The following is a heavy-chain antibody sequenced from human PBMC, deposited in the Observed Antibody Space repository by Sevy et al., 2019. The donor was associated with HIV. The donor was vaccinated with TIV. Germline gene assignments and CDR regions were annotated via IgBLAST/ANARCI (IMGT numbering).Heavy chain of an antibody. J-gene: IGHJ5*02. Sequence: SETLSLTCSVSGAFISSYSWSWIRQPAGKGLEWIGHIYDSGTTKYNPSLKSRVSMSVDMSKSQVSLKLNSVTAADTAVYYCAREPYCSDGSCYSAFDPWGQGTLVTVSS. CDR2: IYDSGTT. D-gene: IGHD2-15*01. V-gene: IGHV4-4*07. CDR3: AREPYCSDGSCYSAFDP. CDR1: GAFISSYS.